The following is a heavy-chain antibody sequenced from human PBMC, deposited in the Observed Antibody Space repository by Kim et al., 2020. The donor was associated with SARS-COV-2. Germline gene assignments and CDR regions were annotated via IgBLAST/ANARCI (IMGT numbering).Heavy chain of an antibody. V-gene: IGHV1-69*13. CDR2: IIPIFDTA. CDR1: GGTFSSYA. Sequence: SVKVSCKASGGTFSSYAIIWVRQAPGQGLEWMGGIIPIFDTANYAQLFQGRVTITADDSTTTAYMELSSLRSEDTAVYYCARIGSYDSSGRPTFDYWGQGTLVTVSS. CDR3: ARIGSYDSSGRPTFDY. J-gene: IGHJ4*02. D-gene: IGHD3-22*01.